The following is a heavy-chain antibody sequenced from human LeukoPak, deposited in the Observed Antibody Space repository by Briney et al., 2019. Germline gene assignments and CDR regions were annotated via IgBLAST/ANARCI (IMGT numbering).Heavy chain of an antibody. CDR1: GFTFSSYG. CDR3: ARVLWFGEVLKGDAFDI. Sequence: GGSLRLSCAASGFTFSSYGMHWVRQAPGKGLEWVAVIWYHGSNKYYGDSVKGRFTISRDNSRNTLYLQMTSLRAEDTAVYYCARVLWFGEVLKGDAFDIWGQGTMVTVSS. J-gene: IGHJ3*02. CDR2: IWYHGSNK. D-gene: IGHD3-10*01. V-gene: IGHV3-33*01.